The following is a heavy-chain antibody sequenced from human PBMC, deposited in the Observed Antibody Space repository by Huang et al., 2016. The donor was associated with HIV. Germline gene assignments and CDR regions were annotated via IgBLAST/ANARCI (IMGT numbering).Heavy chain of an antibody. Sequence: QVQLQESGPGLAKPSEPLSLTCSVSGGSISSHYWSGIRQPPGKGLEWIGSIYYSGVSNYRPCLKRRVFISVDTSRNQFALKLSSVTAADTAVYYCARDRRHCSGGSCYYSDYWGHGTLVTVSS. CDR2: IYYSGVS. J-gene: IGHJ4*01. D-gene: IGHD2-15*01. CDR3: ARDRRHCSGGSCYYSDY. CDR1: GGSISSHY. V-gene: IGHV4-59*11.